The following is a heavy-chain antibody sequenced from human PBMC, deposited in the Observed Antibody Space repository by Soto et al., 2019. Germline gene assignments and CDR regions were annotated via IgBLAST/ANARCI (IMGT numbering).Heavy chain of an antibody. D-gene: IGHD6-13*01. V-gene: IGHV3-23*01. Sequence: GGSLRLSCAASGFTFSSYAMSWVRQAPGKGLEWVSAISGSGGSTYYADSVKGRFTISRDNSKNTLYLQMNSLRAEDTAVYYCAKGYGLDPIAAAGDYWGQGTLVTVSS. CDR2: ISGSGGST. J-gene: IGHJ4*02. CDR1: GFTFSSYA. CDR3: AKGYGLDPIAAAGDY.